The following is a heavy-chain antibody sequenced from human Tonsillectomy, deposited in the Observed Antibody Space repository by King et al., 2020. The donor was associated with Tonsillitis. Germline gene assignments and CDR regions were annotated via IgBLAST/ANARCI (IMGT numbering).Heavy chain of an antibody. CDR3: ARHIQRGAYDI. D-gene: IGHD3-10*01. V-gene: IGHV4-59*08. Sequence: QLQESGPGLVNPSETLSLTCTVSDGSISGDYWSWIRQPPGKGLEWIAYIQYGGRTNYNSSLKSPAIISIDTSKGQLSLTLTSLTAADTAVYYCARHIQRGAYDIWGQGRMVTVAS. CDR1: DGSISGDY. J-gene: IGHJ3*02. CDR2: IQYGGRT.